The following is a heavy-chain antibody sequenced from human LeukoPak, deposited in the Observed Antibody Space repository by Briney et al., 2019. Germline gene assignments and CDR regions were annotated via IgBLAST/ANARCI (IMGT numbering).Heavy chain of an antibody. J-gene: IGHJ4*02. V-gene: IGHV4-39*07. CDR3: ARDRGGNHYYDSSGRLYFDY. D-gene: IGHD3-22*01. Sequence: SETLSPTCTVSGGSISSSSYYWGWIRQPPGKGREWIGSIYYSGSTYYNPSLKSRVTISVDTSKNQFSLKLSSVTAADTAVYYCARDRGGNHYYDSSGRLYFDYWGQGTLVTVSS. CDR1: GGSISSSSYY. CDR2: IYYSGST.